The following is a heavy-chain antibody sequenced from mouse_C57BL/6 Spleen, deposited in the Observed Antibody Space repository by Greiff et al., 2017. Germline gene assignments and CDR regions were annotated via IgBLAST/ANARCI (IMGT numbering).Heavy chain of an antibody. V-gene: IGHV14-2*01. CDR2: IDPEDGET. Sequence: DVKLQESGAELVKPGASVKLSCTASGFNIKDYYMHWVKQRTEQGLEWIGRIDPEDGETKYAQKFQGKATITADTSSKTAYLQRSSLTSEDTAVYYCASGGNYEGDAMDDWGQGTSVTVSS. CDR1: GFNIKDYY. J-gene: IGHJ4*01. D-gene: IGHD1-1*02. CDR3: ASGGNYEGDAMDD.